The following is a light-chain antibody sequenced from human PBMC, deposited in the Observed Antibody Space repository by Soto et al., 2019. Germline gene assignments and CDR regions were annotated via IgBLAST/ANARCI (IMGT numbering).Light chain of an antibody. CDR2: GAS. J-gene: IGKJ1*01. CDR1: QSVSSSY. CDR3: QQYGSSRT. Sequence: EIVLTQSPGTLSLSPGERATLSCRASQSVSSSYLAWYQQKPGPAPRLLIYGASSGATGIPDMFSGSGSGTDFTLTISILAPEYSALYYCQQYGSSRTFGQGTKVEIK. V-gene: IGKV3-20*01.